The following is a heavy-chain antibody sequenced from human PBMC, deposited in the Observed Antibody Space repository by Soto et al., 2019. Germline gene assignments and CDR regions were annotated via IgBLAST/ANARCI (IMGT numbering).Heavy chain of an antibody. J-gene: IGHJ4*02. CDR3: ARPIVATIRSDY. Sequence: GWSLRLSCAASGFTFSSYSMNWVRQAPGKGLEWVSSISSSSSYIYYADSVKGRFTISRDNAKNSLYLQMNSLRAEDTAVYYYARPIVATIRSDYWGQGTLVTVSS. CDR2: ISSSSSYI. D-gene: IGHD5-12*01. CDR1: GFTFSSYS. V-gene: IGHV3-21*01.